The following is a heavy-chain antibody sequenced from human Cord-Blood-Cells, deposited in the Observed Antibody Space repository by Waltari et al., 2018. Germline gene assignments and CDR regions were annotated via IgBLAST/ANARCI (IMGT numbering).Heavy chain of an antibody. Sequence: QVQLVQSGAEVKKPGSSVKVSCKASGGTFSRYAISWVRQAPGQGLEWMGGIIPIFGTANYAQKFQGRVTITADESTSTAYMELSSLRSEDTAVYYCARRSHSFGSGSSYWYFDLWGRGTLVTVSS. CDR3: ARRSHSFGSGSSYWYFDL. CDR1: GGTFSRYA. V-gene: IGHV1-69*01. D-gene: IGHD3-10*01. CDR2: IIPIFGTA. J-gene: IGHJ2*01.